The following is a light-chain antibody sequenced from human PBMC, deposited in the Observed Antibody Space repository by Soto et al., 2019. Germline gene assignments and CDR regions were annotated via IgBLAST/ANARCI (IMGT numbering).Light chain of an antibody. CDR1: SSNIGSPFD. J-gene: IGLJ1*01. Sequence: QSVLTQPPSVSGAPGQRVTISCTGNSSNIGSPFDVHWYQHLPGTAPRLLIYANNNRPSGVPDRFSGSKSGTSASLAITGLQGDDEADYYCSSFTNTITRYAFGTGTKLTVL. CDR3: SSFTNTITRYA. V-gene: IGLV1-40*01. CDR2: ANN.